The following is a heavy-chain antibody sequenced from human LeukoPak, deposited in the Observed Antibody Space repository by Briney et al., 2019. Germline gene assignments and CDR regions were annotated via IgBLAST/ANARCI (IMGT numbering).Heavy chain of an antibody. D-gene: IGHD3-10*01. CDR1: GYTFTSYD. CDR2: MNPNSGNT. Sequence: ASVKVSCKASGYTFTSYDINWVRQATGQGLEWMGWMNPNSGNTGYAQEFQGRVTMTRNTSISTAYMELSSLRSEDTAVYYCARGRANYYGSGSVVMDVWGQGTTVTVSS. V-gene: IGHV1-8*01. CDR3: ARGRANYYGSGSVVMDV. J-gene: IGHJ6*02.